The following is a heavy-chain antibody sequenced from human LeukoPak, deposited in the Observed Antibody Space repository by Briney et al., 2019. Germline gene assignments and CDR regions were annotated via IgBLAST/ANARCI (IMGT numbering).Heavy chain of an antibody. CDR2: IYYSGST. CDR3: ARHNTLRGDYPGSDFDY. J-gene: IGHJ4*02. D-gene: IGHD4-11*01. V-gene: IGHV4-39*01. CDR1: GGSISRSSYY. Sequence: SETLSLTCTVSGGSISRSSYYWGWIRQPPGKGLEWIGSIYYSGSTYYNPSLKSRVTISVDTSKNQFSLKLSSVTAADTAVYYCARHNTLRGDYPGSDFDYWGQGTLVTVSS.